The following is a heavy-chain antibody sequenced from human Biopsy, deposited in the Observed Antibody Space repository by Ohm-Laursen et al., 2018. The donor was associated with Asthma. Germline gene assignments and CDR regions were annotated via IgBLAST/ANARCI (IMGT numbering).Heavy chain of an antibody. Sequence: ATVKISCKASGYKFISFAIHWVRQAPGQRLECKGWVNTGNGDTKYSQKFQGRVTITRDTSASTAYIELRRLRSEDTATYYCARTYYDFLTGQVKDVFGVWGQGTMVTVSS. J-gene: IGHJ3*01. CDR2: VNTGNGDT. V-gene: IGHV1-3*04. CDR1: GYKFISFA. D-gene: IGHD3-9*01. CDR3: ARTYYDFLTGQVKDVFGV.